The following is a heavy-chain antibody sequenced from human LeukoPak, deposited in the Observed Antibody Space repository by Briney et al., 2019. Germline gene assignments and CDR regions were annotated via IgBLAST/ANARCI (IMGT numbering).Heavy chain of an antibody. CDR2: IKQDGSEK. CDR1: GFTFSNFW. D-gene: IGHD2-15*01. CDR3: AKGQDVVVVAATLDY. J-gene: IGHJ4*02. Sequence: GGSLRLSCTASGFTFSNFWMGWVRQAPGKGLEWVANIKQDGSEKYYVDSVKGRFTISRDNAKNSLYLQMNSLRAEDTALYYCAKGQDVVVVAATLDYWGQGTLVTVSS. V-gene: IGHV3-7*03.